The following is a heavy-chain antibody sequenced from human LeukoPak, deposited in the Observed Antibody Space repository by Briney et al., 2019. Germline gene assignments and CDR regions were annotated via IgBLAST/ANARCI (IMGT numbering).Heavy chain of an antibody. CDR1: GFTFSSNA. V-gene: IGHV3-23*01. Sequence: GGSLRLSCAAAGFTFSSNAMSWVRQPPGKGLEWVSGISGSGGSTHYADSVKGRFTISRDKSKNTLYLQMNSLRAEDTAVYYCARDLARNYYGSGSYNYGMDVWGQGTTVTVSS. CDR2: ISGSGGST. CDR3: ARDLARNYYGSGSYNYGMDV. D-gene: IGHD3-10*01. J-gene: IGHJ6*02.